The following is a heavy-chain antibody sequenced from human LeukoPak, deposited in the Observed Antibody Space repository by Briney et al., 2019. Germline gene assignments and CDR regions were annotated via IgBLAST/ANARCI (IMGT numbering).Heavy chain of an antibody. Sequence: PSETLSLTCAVYGGPFSGYYWSWIRQPPGKGLEWIGEINHSGSTNYNPSLKSRVTISVDTPKNQFSLKLSSVTAADTAVYYCAKDYIRSNLPSGEYFQHWGQGTLVTVSS. J-gene: IGHJ1*01. CDR2: INHSGST. CDR1: GGPFSGYY. D-gene: IGHD3-10*01. CDR3: AKDYIRSNLPSGEYFQH. V-gene: IGHV4-34*01.